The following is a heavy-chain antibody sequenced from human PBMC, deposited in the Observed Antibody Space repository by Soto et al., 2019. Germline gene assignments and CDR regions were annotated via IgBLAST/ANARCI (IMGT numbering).Heavy chain of an antibody. CDR2: IFYSGSA. V-gene: IGHV4-39*01. CDR3: AGRTALTSVATFSGGLSGYNWVDP. D-gene: IGHD3-16*01. J-gene: IGHJ5*01. CDR1: GGSISNPIYY. Sequence: QLQLQESGPGLVKPSETLSLTCSVSGGSISNPIYYWAWIRQPPGKGLEWIGSIFYSGSAYYNPSLKSRVSMAVDTYQNQFSLKLSSVTDADTAVYYCAGRTALTSVATFSGGLSGYNWVDPWGRGTLVTVSS.